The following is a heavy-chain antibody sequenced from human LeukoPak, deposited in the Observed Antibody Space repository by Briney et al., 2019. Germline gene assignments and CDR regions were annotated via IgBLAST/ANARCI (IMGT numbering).Heavy chain of an antibody. Sequence: SETLSLTCAVYGGSFRGYYWTWIRQPPGKGLEWIGEITHSGGSNYNPSLKSRVTISVDTSKNQFSLKVSSVTAADTAVYHCTREHGWYYFDYWGQGTLVTVSS. CDR3: TREHGWYYFDY. J-gene: IGHJ4*02. CDR1: GGSFRGYY. D-gene: IGHD6-19*01. CDR2: ITHSGGS. V-gene: IGHV4-34*01.